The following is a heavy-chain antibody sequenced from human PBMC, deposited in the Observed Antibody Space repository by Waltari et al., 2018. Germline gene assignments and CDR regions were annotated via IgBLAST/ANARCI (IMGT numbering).Heavy chain of an antibody. J-gene: IGHJ2*01. CDR3: VRTLGFCTASTCSYGYFDL. CDR2: IYYTGAT. Sequence: QVQLQESGPGLVKPSQTLSLTGTVPGDAIRGGTYYWCGTVQPSGQGLEWLGYIYYTGATTYNPSLRNRITMSLAASKGEFSMNMRSLTAADTAVYYCVRTLGFCTASTCSYGYFDLWGRGTLVAVSP. CDR1: GDAIRGGTYY. D-gene: IGHD3-10*01. V-gene: IGHV4-30-4*01.